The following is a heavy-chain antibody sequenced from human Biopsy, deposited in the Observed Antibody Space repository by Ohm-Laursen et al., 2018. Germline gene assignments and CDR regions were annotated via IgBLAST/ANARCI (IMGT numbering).Heavy chain of an antibody. CDR3: ARDPLNGHKHFDY. J-gene: IGHJ4*02. CDR2: INCETGAT. D-gene: IGHD2-8*01. V-gene: IGHV1-2*02. CDR1: SYTFTDYN. Sequence: SVKVSCKASSYTFTDYNIHWMRQAPGQGLEWLGYINCETGATNYAQKFQGTVTMTRDTSISTAYLALGSLRSADTAIYYCARDPLNGHKHFDYWGQGSLVTVSS.